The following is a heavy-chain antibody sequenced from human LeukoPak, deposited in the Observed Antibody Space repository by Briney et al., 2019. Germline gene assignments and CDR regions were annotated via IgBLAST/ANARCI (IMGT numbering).Heavy chain of an antibody. CDR2: IYYSGSA. J-gene: IGHJ4*02. CDR1: GGSVSSGSYY. D-gene: IGHD1-1*01. Sequence: PSGTLSLTCTVSGGSVSSGSYYWSWIRQPPGKGLEWIGYIYYSGSAYYNPSLKSRVTMSVDTSKNQFSLKVTSVTAADTAIYYCARGYTWNDYWGQGTLVTVSS. CDR3: ARGYTWNDY. V-gene: IGHV4-61*01.